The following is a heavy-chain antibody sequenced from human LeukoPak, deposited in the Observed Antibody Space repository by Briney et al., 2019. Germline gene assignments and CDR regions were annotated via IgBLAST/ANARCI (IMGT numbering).Heavy chain of an antibody. CDR1: GFTFSRYW. D-gene: IGHD4-17*01. CDR2: INSDGSTT. CDR3: AKGYGDYVVDY. V-gene: IGHV3-74*01. Sequence: GGSLRLSCAASGFTFSRYWMYWVRRAPGKGLVWVSRINSDGSTTSYADSVKGRFTISRDNAKNTLYLQMNSLRAEDTAVYYCAKGYGDYVVDYWGQGTLVTVSS. J-gene: IGHJ4*02.